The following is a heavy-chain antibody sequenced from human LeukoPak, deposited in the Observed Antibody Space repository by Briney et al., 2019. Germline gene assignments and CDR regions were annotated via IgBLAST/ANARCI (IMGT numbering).Heavy chain of an antibody. Sequence: GGSLRLSCAASGFTFSSYSMNWVRQAPGKGLEWVSSISSSSSYIYYADSVKGRFTVSRDNAKNSLYLQMNSLRAEDTAVYYCARFGPVVPAAIEDYWGQATLVTVSS. CDR3: ARFGPVVPAAIEDY. V-gene: IGHV3-21*01. CDR2: ISSSSSYI. D-gene: IGHD2-2*02. J-gene: IGHJ4*02. CDR1: GFTFSSYS.